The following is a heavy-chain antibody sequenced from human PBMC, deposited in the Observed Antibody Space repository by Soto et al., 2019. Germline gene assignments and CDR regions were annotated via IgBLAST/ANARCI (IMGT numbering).Heavy chain of an antibody. V-gene: IGHV3-30*04. CDR1: GFTFSNYA. CDR3: ARESYGSGYSDY. CDR2: ISHDGSHI. Sequence: VGSLRLSCAASGFTFSNYAIHWFRQAPGKGLEWVAVISHDGSHIYYADSVKGRFTISRDNSKNTLSLQMNSLRSEDTAVFYCARESYGSGYSDYWGQGTLVTVSS. D-gene: IGHD3-22*01. J-gene: IGHJ4*02.